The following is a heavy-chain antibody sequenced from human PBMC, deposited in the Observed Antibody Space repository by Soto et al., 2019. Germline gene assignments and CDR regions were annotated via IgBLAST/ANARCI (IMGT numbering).Heavy chain of an antibody. Sequence: QVQLVQYGAEEKKPGASVKVSCKASGYTFTSYVMHWVRQAPGQRLEWMGWINAGNGNTKYSQKFQGRVTITRDTSASTAYMELSSLRSEDTAVYNCARSIVVVTALDYWGQGTLVTVSS. V-gene: IGHV1-3*05. CDR2: INAGNGNT. J-gene: IGHJ4*02. D-gene: IGHD2-21*02. CDR1: GYTFTSYV. CDR3: ARSIVVVTALDY.